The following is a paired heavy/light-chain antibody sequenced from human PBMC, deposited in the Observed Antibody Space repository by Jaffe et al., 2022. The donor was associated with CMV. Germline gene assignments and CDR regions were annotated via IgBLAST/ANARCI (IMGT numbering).Heavy chain of an antibody. CDR3: VRVRGYNYPLGY. D-gene: IGHD5-18*01. Sequence: EVQLVESGGGLVKPGGSLRLSCKASGFSFSGYHMDWVRQAPGKGLEWVSSISSTSTYIYYADSVKGRFAVSRDNAKNSLYLQMNSLRVEDTAVYYCVRVRGYNYPLGYWGQGTRVTVSS. CDR1: GFSFSGYH. J-gene: IGHJ4*02. CDR2: ISSTSTYI. V-gene: IGHV3-21*01.
Light chain of an antibody. CDR3: QQYYGSPPRT. J-gene: IGKJ2*01. V-gene: IGKV4-1*01. CDR2: WAS. Sequence: DIVMTQSPDSLAVSLGERATMKCKSSQSVLHSSNNKNYLAWYQQKAGQPPKLLIYWASTRDSGVPDRFSGSGSGTDFTLTISSLQAEDVAVYYCQQYYGSPPRTFGQGTKLEIK. CDR1: QSVLHSSNNKNY.